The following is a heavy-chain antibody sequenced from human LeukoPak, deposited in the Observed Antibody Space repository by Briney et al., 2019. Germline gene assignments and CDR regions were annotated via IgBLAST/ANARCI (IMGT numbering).Heavy chain of an antibody. V-gene: IGHV4-39*01. CDR1: GGSISSSSYY. CDR2: IYYSGST. J-gene: IGHJ4*02. D-gene: IGHD3-10*01. Sequence: SETLSLTCTVSGGSISSSSYYWGWIRQPPGKGLEWIGSIYYSGSTYYNPSLKSRVTISVDTSKNQFSLKLSSVTAADTAVYYCARQKSLLWFGELSRGMDYWGQGTLVTVSS. CDR3: ARQKSLLWFGELSRGMDY.